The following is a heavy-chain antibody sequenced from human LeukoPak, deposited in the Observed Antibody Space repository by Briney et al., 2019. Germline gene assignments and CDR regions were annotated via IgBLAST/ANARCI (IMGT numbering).Heavy chain of an antibody. CDR3: ARDLISGPATHDS. Sequence: GGSLRLSCAASGFTVTNNDMNWVRQAPGKGLEWVSVINSGGSTYFADSVKGRFTVSRDNSKNTLSLQMNSLRVKDTAVYYCARDLISGPATHDSWGQGALVTVSS. J-gene: IGHJ4*02. CDR1: GFTVTNND. CDR2: INSGGST. V-gene: IGHV3-66*01. D-gene: IGHD2-15*01.